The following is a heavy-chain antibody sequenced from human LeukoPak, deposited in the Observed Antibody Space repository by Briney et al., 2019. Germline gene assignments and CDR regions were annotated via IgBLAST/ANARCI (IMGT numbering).Heavy chain of an antibody. J-gene: IGHJ5*02. CDR3: ARRAYCSSTSCYSWFDP. Sequence: SETLSLTCAVYGGSFSGYYWSWIRQPPGKGLEWIGEINHSGSTNYNPSLKSRVTISVDTSKNQFSLKLSSVTAADTAVYCCARRAYCSSTSCYSWFDPWGQGTLVTVSS. CDR1: GGSFSGYY. D-gene: IGHD2-2*01. V-gene: IGHV4-34*01. CDR2: INHSGST.